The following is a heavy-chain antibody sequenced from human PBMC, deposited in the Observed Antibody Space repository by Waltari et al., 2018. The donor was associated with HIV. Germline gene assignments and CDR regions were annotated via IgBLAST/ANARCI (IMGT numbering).Heavy chain of an antibody. CDR1: GFNLSSDW. Sequence: EVQLVESGGRIVQPGGSPRLSCAASGFNLSSDWMHWVRQGPGKGRMLISRINNDGSIRGYADSVKGRFTISRDNVKNTVYLQMNSLRAEDTAVYYCSKRLNTASDYWGQGTPVIVSS. J-gene: IGHJ4*02. D-gene: IGHD5-18*01. CDR3: SKRLNTASDY. CDR2: INNDGSIR. V-gene: IGHV3-74*01.